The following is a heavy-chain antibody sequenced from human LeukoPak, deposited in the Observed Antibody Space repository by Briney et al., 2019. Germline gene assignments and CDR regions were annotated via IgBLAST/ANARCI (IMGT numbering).Heavy chain of an antibody. CDR3: AKAGIGVVGYFDY. D-gene: IGHD6-19*01. CDR1: GFTFNSYT. Sequence: PGGSLRLSCAASGFTFNSYTMSWVRQAPRKGLGWVSAIRGSGGGTYYADSVKGRFTISRDNSKNTLYLQMNSLRDEDTALYYCAKAGIGVVGYFDYWGQGTLVTVSS. J-gene: IGHJ4*02. V-gene: IGHV3-23*01. CDR2: IRGSGGGT.